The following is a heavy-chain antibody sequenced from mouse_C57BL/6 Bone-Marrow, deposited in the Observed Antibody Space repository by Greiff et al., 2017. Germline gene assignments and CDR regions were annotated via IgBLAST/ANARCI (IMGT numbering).Heavy chain of an antibody. CDR1: GYTFTSYT. V-gene: IGHV1-4*01. Sequence: VKLMESGAELARPGASVKMSCKASGYTFTSYTMHWVKQRPGQGLEWIGYINPSSGYTKYNQKFKDKATLTADKSSSTAYMQLSSLTSEDSAVYYCARRELLRSYFDYWGQGTTLTVSS. J-gene: IGHJ2*01. CDR3: ARRELLRSYFDY. CDR2: INPSSGYT. D-gene: IGHD1-1*01.